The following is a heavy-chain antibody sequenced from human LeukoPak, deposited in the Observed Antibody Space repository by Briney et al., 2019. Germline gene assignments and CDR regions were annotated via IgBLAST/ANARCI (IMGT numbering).Heavy chain of an antibody. D-gene: IGHD3-16*01. CDR3: ARGYYGGAVDS. V-gene: IGHV4-4*07. Sequence: PSETLSLTCTVSRGSINNQYWSWIRQPAGKGLEWIGRMYTNGESDYNPSLKSRVAMSVGTSKSQFSLKLNYMTAADTALYYCARGYYGGAVDSWGQGILDIVSS. CDR2: MYTNGES. J-gene: IGHJ4*02. CDR1: RGSINNQY.